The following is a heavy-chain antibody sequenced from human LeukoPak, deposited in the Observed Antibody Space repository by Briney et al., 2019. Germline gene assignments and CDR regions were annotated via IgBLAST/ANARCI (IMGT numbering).Heavy chain of an antibody. Sequence: PGRSLRLSCAASGFTFSSYAMHWVRQAPGKGLEWVAVISYDGSNKYYADSVKGRFTISRDNSKNTPYLQMNSLRAEDTAVYYCARTSTNNSGGGDAFDIWGQGTMVTVSS. CDR3: ARTSTNNSGGGDAFDI. J-gene: IGHJ3*02. CDR2: ISYDGSNK. CDR1: GFTFSSYA. V-gene: IGHV3-30-3*01. D-gene: IGHD3-22*01.